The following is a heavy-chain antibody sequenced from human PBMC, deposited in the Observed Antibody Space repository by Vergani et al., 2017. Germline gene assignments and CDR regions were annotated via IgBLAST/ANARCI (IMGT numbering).Heavy chain of an antibody. J-gene: IGHJ4*02. D-gene: IGHD6-13*01. CDR3: AKGGGSWYRIDY. V-gene: IGHV3-9*01. CDR2: ISWNSGSI. Sequence: EVQLVESGGGLVQPGRSLRLSCAASGFTFDDYAMHWVRQAPGKGLEWVSGISWNSGSIGYADSVKGRFTISRDNAKNSLYLQMNSLRAEDTALYYCAKGGGSWYRIDYWGQGTLVTVSS. CDR1: GFTFDDYA.